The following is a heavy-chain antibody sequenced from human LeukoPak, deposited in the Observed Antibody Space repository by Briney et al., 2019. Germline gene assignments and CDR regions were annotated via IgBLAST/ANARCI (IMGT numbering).Heavy chain of an antibody. Sequence: PSETLSLTCPVYGGSFSGYYWSWIRQPPGKGLEWIGEINHSGSTNYNPSLKSRVTISVDTFKNQFSLKLSSVTAADTAVYYCARGQGGSYYYWGQGTLVTVSS. CDR1: GGSFSGYY. CDR2: INHSGST. CDR3: ARGQGGSYYY. V-gene: IGHV4-34*01. J-gene: IGHJ4*02. D-gene: IGHD1-26*01.